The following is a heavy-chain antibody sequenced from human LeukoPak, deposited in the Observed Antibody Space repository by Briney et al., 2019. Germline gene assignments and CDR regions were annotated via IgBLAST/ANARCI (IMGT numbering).Heavy chain of an antibody. Sequence: GGSLRLSCEASGFAVSARPMSWVRQAPGKGLEWVSVIYSGGSTYFADSVKGRFTIFRDNSKNTLYLQMNSLRAEDTAVYYCARDRVLGCLDFWGQGTLVTVSS. V-gene: IGHV3-66*01. CDR1: GFAVSARP. D-gene: IGHD3-16*01. J-gene: IGHJ4*02. CDR3: ARDRVLGCLDF. CDR2: IYSGGST.